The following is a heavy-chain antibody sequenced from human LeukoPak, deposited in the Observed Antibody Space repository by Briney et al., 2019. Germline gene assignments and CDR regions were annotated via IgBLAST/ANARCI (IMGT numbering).Heavy chain of an antibody. D-gene: IGHD2-21*02. J-gene: IGHJ1*01. Sequence: PGGSLRLSCAASEFTFSTYSLNWVRQAPGKGLEWVSYISSSSRSIYYADSVKGRFTISRDNAKNSLYLHMNSLRDEDTAVYYCARDVGYCGGDCYRALQHWGQGTLVTVSS. CDR2: ISSSSRSI. V-gene: IGHV3-48*02. CDR3: ARDVGYCGGDCYRALQH. CDR1: EFTFSTYS.